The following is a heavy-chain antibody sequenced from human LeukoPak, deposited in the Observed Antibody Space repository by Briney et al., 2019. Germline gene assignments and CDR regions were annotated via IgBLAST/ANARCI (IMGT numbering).Heavy chain of an antibody. CDR2: INPSGGSI. J-gene: IGHJ3*02. CDR1: GYTFTDYY. Sequence: GASVKVSCKASGYTFTDYYMHWVRQAPGQGLEWMGIINPSGGSIRYAQKFQGRVTMTRDTSTSTVYMELSSLRSEDTAVYYCARGRNYYDTSGYYYEGDAFDIWGQGTMVTVSS. V-gene: IGHV1-46*01. D-gene: IGHD3-22*01. CDR3: ARGRNYYDTSGYYYEGDAFDI.